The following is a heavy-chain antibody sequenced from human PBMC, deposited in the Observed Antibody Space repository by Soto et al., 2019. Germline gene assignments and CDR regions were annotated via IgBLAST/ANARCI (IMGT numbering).Heavy chain of an antibody. CDR1: GGSISSSSYY. Sequence: QLQLQESGPGLVKPSETLSLTCTVSGGSISSSSYYWGWIRQPPGQGLEWIGSSYYSGSTYYNPSLKSRVPISVDTSKNQFCLKLSSVTAADTAVYYCARHEVVVVPDAIVSWFDPWGQGTLVTVSS. J-gene: IGHJ5*02. D-gene: IGHD2-2*02. V-gene: IGHV4-39*01. CDR3: ARHEVVVVPDAIVSWFDP. CDR2: SYYSGST.